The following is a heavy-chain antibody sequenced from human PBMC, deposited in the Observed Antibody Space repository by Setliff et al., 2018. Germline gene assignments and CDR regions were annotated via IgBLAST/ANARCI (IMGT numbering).Heavy chain of an antibody. CDR1: GGSISSGSYY. J-gene: IGHJ6*02. CDR3: ARGRGCSYGSTFHYYYGMDV. D-gene: IGHD5-18*01. V-gene: IGHV4-61*02. CDR2: IYTSGST. Sequence: KPSETLSLTCTVSGGSISSGSYYWSWIRQPAGKGLEWIGRIYTSGSTNYNPSLKGRVTISVDTSKNQFSLKLSSVTAADTAVYYCARGRGCSYGSTFHYYYGMDVWGQGTTVTVSS.